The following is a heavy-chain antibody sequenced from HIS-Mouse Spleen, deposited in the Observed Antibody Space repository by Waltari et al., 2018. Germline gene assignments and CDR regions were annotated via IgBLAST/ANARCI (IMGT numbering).Heavy chain of an antibody. CDR1: GYSISSGYY. J-gene: IGHJ3*02. V-gene: IGHV4-38-2*02. D-gene: IGHD7-27*01. CDR3: ARDVPGEGAFDI. Sequence: QVQLQESGPGLVKPSETLSLTCTVSGYSISSGYYWGWIRQPPGKGLEWIGSIYHSGSTYYNPSRKSRVTISVDTSKNQFSLKLSSVTAADTAVYYCARDVPGEGAFDIWGQGTMVTVSS. CDR2: IYHSGST.